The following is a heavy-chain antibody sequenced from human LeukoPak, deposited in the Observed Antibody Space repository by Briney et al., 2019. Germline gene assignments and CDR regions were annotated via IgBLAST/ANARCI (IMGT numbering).Heavy chain of an antibody. V-gene: IGHV5-51*01. CDR2: IYPADSNT. CDR1: GYSFATYW. CDR3: ARHIQGYSVDY. Sequence: GESLKISCTGSGYSFATYWIAWVRQMPGKGLEWMGIIYPADSNTRYSPSFKGQVTISADKSNSTAYLQWSSLKASDTAMYYCARHIQGYSVDYWGQGTLVTVSS. J-gene: IGHJ4*02. D-gene: IGHD5-12*01.